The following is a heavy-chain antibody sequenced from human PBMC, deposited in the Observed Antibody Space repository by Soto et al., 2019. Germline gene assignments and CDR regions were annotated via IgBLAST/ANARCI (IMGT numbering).Heavy chain of an antibody. CDR3: SRAISSTWAKSWLDP. D-gene: IGHD1-26*01. V-gene: IGHV1-18*04. J-gene: IGHJ5*02. CDR2: ISGDSGET. CDR1: GYAFRSYG. Sequence: GLLLQSGGEVKKPGASVTVSCKASGYAFRSYGVSWVRQVPGQGLEWMGWISGDSGETTYAPSFRDRLTLTADASATTAYMELRNLRSEDTAVYYCSRAISSTWAKSWLDPWGQGTLITVSS.